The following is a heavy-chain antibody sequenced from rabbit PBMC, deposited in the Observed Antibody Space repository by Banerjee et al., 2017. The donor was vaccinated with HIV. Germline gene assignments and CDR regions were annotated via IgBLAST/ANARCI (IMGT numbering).Heavy chain of an antibody. CDR3: ARDLAGVIGWNFNL. CDR2: INTSSGNT. CDR1: GFSLSSGAV. V-gene: IGHV1S45*01. J-gene: IGHJ4*01. Sequence: QEQLVESGGGLVQPEGSLTLTCTASGFSLSSGAVSWVRQAPGKGLEWIACINTSSGNTVYATWAKGRFTISKTSWTTVTLQMTSLTAADTATHFCARDLAGVIGWNFNLWGPGTLVTVS. D-gene: IGHD4-1*01.